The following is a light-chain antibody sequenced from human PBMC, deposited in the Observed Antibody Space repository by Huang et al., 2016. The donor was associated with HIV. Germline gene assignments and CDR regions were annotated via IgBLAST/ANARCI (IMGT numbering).Light chain of an antibody. CDR1: QSVSSY. CDR2: NTS. CDR3: QQRSNWPIT. J-gene: IGKJ5*01. V-gene: IGKV3-11*01. Sequence: EIVLTQSPATLSLSPGERATLSCRASQSVSSYLAWYQQKPGQAPRLLIYNTSNRATGIPARFSGGGSGTDFTLTISSLEPEDFVVYYCQQRSNWPITFGQGTRLEI.